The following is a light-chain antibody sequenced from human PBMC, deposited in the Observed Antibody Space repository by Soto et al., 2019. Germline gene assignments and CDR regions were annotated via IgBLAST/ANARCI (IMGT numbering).Light chain of an antibody. V-gene: IGKV1-39*01. Sequence: DIQMTQSPSSLSASVGDRVTITCRASQSISSYLNWYQQKPEKAPKHLIYAASSLQSGVPSRFSGSGSGTDFTLTISSLQPEDFATYYCQQSYSTPPYTFGQGTKVDIK. CDR2: AAS. J-gene: IGKJ2*01. CDR3: QQSYSTPPYT. CDR1: QSISSY.